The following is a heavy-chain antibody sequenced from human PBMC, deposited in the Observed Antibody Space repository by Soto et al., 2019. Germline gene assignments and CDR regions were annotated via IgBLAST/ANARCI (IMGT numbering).Heavy chain of an antibody. CDR1: GGTSNIYS. V-gene: IGHV1-69*02. D-gene: IGHD4-17*01. CDR2: IVPSLDVV. Sequence: QVQLVQSEAELKKPGSSVNVSCTASGGTSNIYSFSWVRQAPVQGLEWMGRIVPSLDVVNYAQQFQGRHTITAEKSTTTASMELTTPRSEDTAVYYCASCQRTFSDSGDGDNWGQGTLVTVSS. J-gene: IGHJ4*02. CDR3: ASCQRTFSDSGDGDN.